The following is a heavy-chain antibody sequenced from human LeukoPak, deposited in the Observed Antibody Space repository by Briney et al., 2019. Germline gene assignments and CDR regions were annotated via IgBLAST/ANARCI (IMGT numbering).Heavy chain of an antibody. CDR2: IKEDGSEK. V-gene: IGHV3-7*03. D-gene: IGHD6-19*01. J-gene: IGHJ4*02. CDR1: GFTFSTYW. Sequence: GGSLRLSCAASGFTFSTYWMGWVRQAPGKGLDWLGNIKEDGSEKYYVDFVKGRFTISRDNAKNSLSLQMNSLRVEDTAVYYCARDRGWLTSDYWGQGTLVTVSS. CDR3: ARDRGWLTSDY.